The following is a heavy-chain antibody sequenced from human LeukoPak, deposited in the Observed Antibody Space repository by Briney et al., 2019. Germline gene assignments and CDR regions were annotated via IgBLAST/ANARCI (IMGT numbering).Heavy chain of an antibody. J-gene: IGHJ3*02. Sequence: PGGSLRLSCAAFGFPFSSYGMHWVRQAPGKGLEWVSVIYSGGSTYYADSVKGRFTISRDNSKNTLYLQMNSLRAEDTAVYYCASPDFSPPRAFDIWGQGTMVTVSS. V-gene: IGHV3-66*01. D-gene: IGHD3-3*01. CDR3: ASPDFSPPRAFDI. CDR1: GFPFSSYG. CDR2: IYSGGST.